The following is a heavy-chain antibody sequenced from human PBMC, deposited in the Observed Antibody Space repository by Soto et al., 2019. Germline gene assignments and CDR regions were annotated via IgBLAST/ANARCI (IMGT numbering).Heavy chain of an antibody. Sequence: GASVKVSCKASGYTFTSYYIHWVRQAPGQGLEWMGIINPSGGSTSYAQKFQGRVTMTRDTSTSTVYMDLSSLRSEDTAVYFCARGHEYGGNSDAFDVWGQGTMVTVSS. CDR1: GYTFTSYY. D-gene: IGHD4-17*01. CDR2: INPSGGST. V-gene: IGHV1-46*01. CDR3: ARGHEYGGNSDAFDV. J-gene: IGHJ3*01.